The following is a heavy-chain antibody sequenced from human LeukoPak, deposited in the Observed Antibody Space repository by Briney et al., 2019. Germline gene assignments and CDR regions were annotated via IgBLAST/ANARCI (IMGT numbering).Heavy chain of an antibody. Sequence: SETLSLTCLVSGASVSSSHWNWIRQFPGKGLEWIGCLSYTGKTDYNPSLTGRVTISLGTSKNQVSLKLRSVTAADTAVYYCSEGYFEPFDHGGQGILVTVSS. CDR3: SEGYFEPFDH. CDR1: GASVSSSH. D-gene: IGHD2/OR15-2a*01. V-gene: IGHV4-59*02. J-gene: IGHJ4*02. CDR2: LSYTGKT.